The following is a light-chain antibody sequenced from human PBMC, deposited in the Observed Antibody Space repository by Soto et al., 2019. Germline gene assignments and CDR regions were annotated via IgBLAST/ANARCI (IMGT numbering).Light chain of an antibody. CDR1: SSDVGGSNF. CDR3: VSFTSWTTYV. CDR2: DVA. V-gene: IGLV2-14*03. Sequence: QSVLPQPASVSASPGQSITISCTGTSSDVGGSNFVSWYQQHPGKPPKLIIYDVATRPSGVSNRFSGSKSGSTASLIISRLQTEDEADYSCVSFTSWTTYVFGIGT. J-gene: IGLJ1*01.